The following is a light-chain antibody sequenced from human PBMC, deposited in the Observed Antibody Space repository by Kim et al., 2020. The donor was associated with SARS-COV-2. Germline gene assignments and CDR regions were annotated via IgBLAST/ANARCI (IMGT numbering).Light chain of an antibody. CDR3: LLSYSGAGV. CDR1: TGAVTSGHY. Sequence: PAGTVTLPCGSSTGAVTSGHYPYWFQQKPGQAPRTLILDTSNKHSWTPARFSGSLLGGKAALTLSGAQPEDEAEYYCLLSYSGAGVFGTGTKVTVL. J-gene: IGLJ1*01. V-gene: IGLV7-46*01. CDR2: DTS.